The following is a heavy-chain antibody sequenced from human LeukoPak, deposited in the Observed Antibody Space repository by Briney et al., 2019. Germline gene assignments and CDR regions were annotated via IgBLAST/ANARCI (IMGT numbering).Heavy chain of an antibody. CDR3: ARRGYSGYLFDN. V-gene: IGHV5-10-1*01. CDR1: GYSFTSYW. CDR2: IDPSDSYT. Sequence: GESLKISCTGSGYSFTSYWISWVRQMPGKGLEWMGRIDPSDSYTNYSPSFQGHVTISADKSISTAYLQWSSLKASDTAMYYCARRGYSGYLFDNWGQGTLVTVSS. J-gene: IGHJ4*02. D-gene: IGHD5-12*01.